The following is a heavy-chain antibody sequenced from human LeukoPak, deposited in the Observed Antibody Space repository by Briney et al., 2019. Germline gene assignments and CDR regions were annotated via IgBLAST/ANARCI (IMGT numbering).Heavy chain of an antibody. Sequence: SVKDSCKASGYTFTSYGISWVREAPGQGLEWMGGIIPIFGTANYAQKFQGRVTITADESTSTAYMELSSLRSEDTAVYYCASIGSSAYIPFDYWGQGTLVTVSS. CDR1: GYTFTSYG. V-gene: IGHV1-69*13. D-gene: IGHD3-22*01. CDR3: ASIGSSAYIPFDY. J-gene: IGHJ4*02. CDR2: IIPIFGTA.